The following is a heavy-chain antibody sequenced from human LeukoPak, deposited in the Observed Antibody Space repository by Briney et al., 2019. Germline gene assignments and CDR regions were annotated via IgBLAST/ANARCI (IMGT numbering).Heavy chain of an antibody. CDR2: INPNSGGT. V-gene: IGHV1-2*02. D-gene: IGHD6-6*01. CDR3: AREIGGGSSSSGVGYYFDY. CDR1: GYTFTGDY. J-gene: IGHJ4*02. Sequence: ASVKVSCKASGYTFTGDYMHWVRQAPGQGLEWMGWINPNSGGTNYAQKFQGRVTMTRDTSISTAYMELSRLRSDDTAVYYCAREIGGGSSSSGVGYYFDYWGQGTLVTVSS.